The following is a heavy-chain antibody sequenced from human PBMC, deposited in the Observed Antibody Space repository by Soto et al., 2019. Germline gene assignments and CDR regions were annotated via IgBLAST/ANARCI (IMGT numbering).Heavy chain of an antibody. D-gene: IGHD3-10*01. V-gene: IGHV4-59*01. CDR2: ISYSGST. CDR3: ARGGASSKGLDP. Sequence: QVQLQESGPGLVKPSETLSLTCTVSGGSISGYYWSWIRQPPGKGLEWIGYISYSGSTNYNPSLKSRVTISVDTSKNQFSLKLSSVTAADTAVYYCARGGASSKGLDPWGQGTLVTVSS. CDR1: GGSISGYY. J-gene: IGHJ5*02.